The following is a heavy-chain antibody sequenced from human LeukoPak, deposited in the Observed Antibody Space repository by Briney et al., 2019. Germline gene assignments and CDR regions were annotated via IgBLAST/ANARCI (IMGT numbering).Heavy chain of an antibody. Sequence: SETLSLTCTVSGGSISSYHWSWIRQPPGKGLECIGYIYYSGSTHYNPSLKSRVTISVDTSKNQFSLKLSSVTAADTAVYYCARAHYYDSSGYGKDAFDIWGQGTMVTVSS. J-gene: IGHJ3*02. CDR2: IYYSGST. V-gene: IGHV4-59*01. CDR1: GGSISSYH. CDR3: ARAHYYDSSGYGKDAFDI. D-gene: IGHD3-22*01.